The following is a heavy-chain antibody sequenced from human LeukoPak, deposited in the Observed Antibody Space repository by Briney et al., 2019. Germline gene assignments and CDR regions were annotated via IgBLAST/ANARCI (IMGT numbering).Heavy chain of an antibody. CDR3: ARVDILTGYYFFDS. D-gene: IGHD3-9*01. Sequence: SVKVSCKASGGTFSSYAISWVRQAPGQGREWMGGIIPIFGTANYAQKFQGRVTITADESTSTAYMELRSLRSDDTAVYYCARVDILTGYYFFDSWGQGTLVTVSS. CDR1: GGTFSSYA. V-gene: IGHV1-69*13. CDR2: IIPIFGTA. J-gene: IGHJ4*02.